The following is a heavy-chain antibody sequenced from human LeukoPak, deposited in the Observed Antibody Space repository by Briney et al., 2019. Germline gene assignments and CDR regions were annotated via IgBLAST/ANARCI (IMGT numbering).Heavy chain of an antibody. CDR3: ARERPGYSSSFDY. J-gene: IGHJ4*02. CDR1: GGSISSYY. CDR2: IYYSGST. V-gene: IGHV4-59*12. Sequence: PSETLSLTCTVSGGSISSYYWSWIRQPPGKGLEWIGYIYYSGSTNYNPSLKSRVTISVDTSKNQFPLKLSSVTAADTAVYYCARERPGYSSSFDYWGQGTLVTVSS. D-gene: IGHD6-13*01.